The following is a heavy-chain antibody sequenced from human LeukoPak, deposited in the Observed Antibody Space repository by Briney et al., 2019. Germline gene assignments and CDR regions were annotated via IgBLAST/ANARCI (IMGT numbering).Heavy chain of an antibody. J-gene: IGHJ4*02. CDR1: GFTFNSYS. CDR2: ISSSGNYI. V-gene: IGHV3-21*01. Sequence: GGSLRLSCAASGFTFNSYSMNWVRHAPGKGLGWVSSISSSGNYIYYADSVKGRFTISRDNAKNSLYLQMNTLRDEDTAVYYCARGKDTVVTPYHFDYWGQGTLVTVSS. CDR3: ARGKDTVVTPYHFDY. D-gene: IGHD4-23*01.